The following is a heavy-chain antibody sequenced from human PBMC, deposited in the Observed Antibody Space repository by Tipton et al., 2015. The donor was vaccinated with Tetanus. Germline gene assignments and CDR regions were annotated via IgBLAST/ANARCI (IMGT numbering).Heavy chain of an antibody. D-gene: IGHD2-8*02. CDR2: IYSSGST. J-gene: IGHJ4*01. Sequence: TLSLTCTVSGGSISSYYWSWIRQPAGKGLEWIGRIYSSGSTHYNPPFESRVTMSVDTSKNQISLKLRSVTAADTAVYYCARYHCTGTTCQHLDHWGQGTLVTVSS. CDR1: GGSISSYY. V-gene: IGHV4-4*07. CDR3: ARYHCTGTTCQHLDH.